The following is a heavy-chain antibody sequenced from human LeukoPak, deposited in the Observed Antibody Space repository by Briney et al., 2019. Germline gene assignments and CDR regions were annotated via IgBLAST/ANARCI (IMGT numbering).Heavy chain of an antibody. CDR1: GYTFTGYY. J-gene: IGHJ4*02. CDR3: ARAIGVVRGVPGY. V-gene: IGHV1-2*02. Sequence: GASVKVSLTASGYTFTGYYMHWVRQAPGQGLEWMGWINPNSGGTNYAQKFQGRVTMTTDTSTSTAYMELRSLRSDDTAVYYCARAIGVVRGVPGYWGEGALVTVSS. D-gene: IGHD3-10*02. CDR2: INPNSGGT.